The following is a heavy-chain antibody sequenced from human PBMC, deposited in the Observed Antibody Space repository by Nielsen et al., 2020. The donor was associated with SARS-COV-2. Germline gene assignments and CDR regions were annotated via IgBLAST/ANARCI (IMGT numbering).Heavy chain of an antibody. Sequence: GSLRLSCTVSGGSISSSSYYWGWIRQPPGKGLDWIGSIYYSGSTYYNPSLKSRVTISVDTSKNQFSLKLSSVTAADTAVYYCARQNPYTAVAGTPLGYWGQGTLVTVSS. D-gene: IGHD6-19*01. J-gene: IGHJ4*02. CDR1: GGSISSSSYY. V-gene: IGHV4-39*01. CDR2: IYYSGST. CDR3: ARQNPYTAVAGTPLGY.